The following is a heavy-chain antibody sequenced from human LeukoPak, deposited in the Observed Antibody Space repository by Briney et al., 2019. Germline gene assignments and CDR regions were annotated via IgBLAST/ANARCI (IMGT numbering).Heavy chain of an antibody. CDR3: ARGPGPIAGAKNPFDI. J-gene: IGHJ3*02. Sequence: GGSLRLSCAASGFTFSAYAMHWVRQAPGKGLEWVAVISYDGSNKYYADSVKGRFTISGNKSKDTLYLQMNSLRPEDTAVYYCARGPGPIAGAKNPFDIWGQGTMVTVSS. CDR1: GFTFSAYA. D-gene: IGHD1-26*01. CDR2: ISYDGSNK. V-gene: IGHV3-30*01.